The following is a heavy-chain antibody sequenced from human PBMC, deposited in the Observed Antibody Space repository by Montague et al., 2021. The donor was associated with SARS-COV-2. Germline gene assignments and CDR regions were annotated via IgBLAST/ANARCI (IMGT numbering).Heavy chain of an antibody. CDR3: GRQGSSSSWYGGYYYGMDV. D-gene: IGHD6-13*01. V-gene: IGHV4-39*01. CDR1: GGSISSSSYY. Sequence: SETLSLTCTVSGGSISSSSYYWGWIRQPPGKGLEWIGSIYYSGSTYYNPSLKSRVTISVDTSKNQFSLKLSSVTAADTAVYYRGRQGSSSSWYGGYYYGMDVWGQGTTVTVSS. J-gene: IGHJ6*02. CDR2: IYYSGST.